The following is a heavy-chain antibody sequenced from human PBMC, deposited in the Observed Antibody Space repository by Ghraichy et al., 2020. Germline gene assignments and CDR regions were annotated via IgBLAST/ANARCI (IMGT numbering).Heavy chain of an antibody. CDR1: GFTFSSYA. J-gene: IGHJ6*02. V-gene: IGHV3-23*01. CDR3: AKDLRPPNSVLLWFGESKDGMDV. Sequence: GESLNISCAASGFTFSSYAMSWVRQAPGKGLEWVSAISGSGGSTYSADSVKGRVTISRDNSKNTLYLQMNSLRAEDTAVYYCAKDLRPPNSVLLWFGESKDGMDVWGQGTTVTVSS. CDR2: ISGSGGST. D-gene: IGHD3-10*01.